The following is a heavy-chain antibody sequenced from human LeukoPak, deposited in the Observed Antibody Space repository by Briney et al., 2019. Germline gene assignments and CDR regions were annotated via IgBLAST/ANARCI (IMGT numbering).Heavy chain of an antibody. Sequence: SVKVSCKASGGTFSSYAISWVRQAPGQGLEWMGRIIPIFGTANYAQKFQGRVTITTDESTSTAYMELSSLRSEDTAVYYCARDLYDFWSGLDYLGQGTLVTVSS. V-gene: IGHV1-69*05. CDR2: IIPIFGTA. CDR3: ARDLYDFWSGLDY. J-gene: IGHJ4*02. CDR1: GGTFSSYA. D-gene: IGHD3-3*01.